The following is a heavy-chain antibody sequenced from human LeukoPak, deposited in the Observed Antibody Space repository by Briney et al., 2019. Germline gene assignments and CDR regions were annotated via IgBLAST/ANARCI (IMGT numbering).Heavy chain of an antibody. J-gene: IGHJ3*02. Sequence: GASVKVSCKASGGTFSSYAISWVRQAPGPGLEWMGGIIPIFGTANYAQKFQGRVTITTDESTSTAYMELSSLRSEDTAVYYCARGGYSSGWYRAFDIWGQGTMVTVSS. V-gene: IGHV1-69*05. CDR1: GGTFSSYA. CDR2: IIPIFGTA. D-gene: IGHD6-19*01. CDR3: ARGGYSSGWYRAFDI.